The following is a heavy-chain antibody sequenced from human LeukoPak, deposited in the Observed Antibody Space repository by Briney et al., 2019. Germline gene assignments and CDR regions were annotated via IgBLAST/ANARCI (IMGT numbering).Heavy chain of an antibody. D-gene: IGHD3-22*01. V-gene: IGHV3-73*01. CDR2: IRTKVDSYAT. CDR3: ARPSSGFHF. J-gene: IGHJ4*02. Sequence: GGSLRLSCAASGFTFSDFAMHWVRQASGKGLEWVGRIRTKVDSYATTYAASVKGRFTVSRDDSKNTAYLEMNSLKSEDTAVYYCARPSSGFHFWGQGTLVTVSS. CDR1: GFTFSDFA.